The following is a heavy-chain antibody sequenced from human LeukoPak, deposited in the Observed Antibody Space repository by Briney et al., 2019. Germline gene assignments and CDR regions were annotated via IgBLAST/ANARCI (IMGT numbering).Heavy chain of an antibody. J-gene: IGHJ4*02. CDR1: RFTFSRDW. CDR3: SSAYYDPTGY. D-gene: IGHD3-22*01. V-gene: IGHV3-74*01. CDR2: INGDGSST. Sequence: GGSLRLSCAASRFTFSRDWMHWVRQAPGKGLVWVSRINGDGSSTSYADSVKGRFTISRDNAKNTLYLQMNSLRAEDTAVYYCSSAYYDPTGYWGQGTLVTVSS.